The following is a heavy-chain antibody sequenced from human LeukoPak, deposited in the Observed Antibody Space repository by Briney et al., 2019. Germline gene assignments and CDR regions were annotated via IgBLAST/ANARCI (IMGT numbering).Heavy chain of an antibody. V-gene: IGHV1-8*01. D-gene: IGHD2-2*02. CDR1: GYTFTSYD. Sequence: ASVKVSCKASGYTFTSYDINWVRQATGQGLEWKGWINPNSGHTGYAQKFQGRITMTRETPIRTAYMEQSSLGSEDTAVDYCATVTRDCSRASCYNYWGQGTLVTVSS. CDR2: INPNSGHT. J-gene: IGHJ4*02. CDR3: ATVTRDCSRASCYNY.